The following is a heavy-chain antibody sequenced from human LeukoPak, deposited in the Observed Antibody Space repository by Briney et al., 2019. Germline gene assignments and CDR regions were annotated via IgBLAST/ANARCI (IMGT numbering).Heavy chain of an antibody. D-gene: IGHD3-16*02. Sequence: GGSLRLSCVASGFTFSNAWMSWVRQAPGKGLEWVANIKQDGSEKYYVDSVKGRFTISRDNAKNSLYLQMNSLRAEDTAVYYCARGRYYDYVWGSYRSWLYFDYWGQGTLVTVSS. V-gene: IGHV3-7*01. CDR1: GFTFSNAW. CDR2: IKQDGSEK. CDR3: ARGRYYDYVWGSYRSWLYFDY. J-gene: IGHJ4*02.